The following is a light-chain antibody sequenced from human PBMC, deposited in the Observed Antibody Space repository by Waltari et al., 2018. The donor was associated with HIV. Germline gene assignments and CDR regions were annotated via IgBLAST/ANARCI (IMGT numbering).Light chain of an antibody. CDR3: SSFAGSDDGVV. CDR2: EVN. V-gene: IGLV2-8*01. Sequence: QSALTQPPSASGSPGQSVTISCTGAISDIGSYNYVSWYQQHPDKAPKLIIYEVNKRPSGVPDRLSGAKSGNVASLSVSGLQADDEADYFCSSFAGSDDGVVFGGGTKLTVL. J-gene: IGLJ2*01. CDR1: ISDIGSYNY.